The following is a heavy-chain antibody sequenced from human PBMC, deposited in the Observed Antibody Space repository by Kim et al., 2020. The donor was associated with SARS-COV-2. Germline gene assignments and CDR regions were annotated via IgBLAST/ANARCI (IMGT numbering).Heavy chain of an antibody. V-gene: IGHV4-59*10. CDR3: ARLSVALDY. Sequence: IGPPNYHPSLKSRVTISADTSKNQFSLRLSSVTAADTAVYYCARLSVALDYWGQGTLVTVSS. J-gene: IGHJ4*02. CDR2: IGPP.